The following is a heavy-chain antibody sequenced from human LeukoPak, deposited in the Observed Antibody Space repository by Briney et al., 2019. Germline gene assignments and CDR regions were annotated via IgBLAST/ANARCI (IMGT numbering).Heavy chain of an antibody. V-gene: IGHV4-34*01. CDR1: GGSSRGYY. J-gene: IGHJ4*02. D-gene: IGHD1-26*01. CDR3: ARHGGGGESYPRVFDY. Sequence: PSETLSLTCAVYGGSSRGYYWNWLWIRQSPGKGLEWIGEINDSGSPNYNPSLKSRVTISENKSLNQFSLRLSSVTAADTAVYYCARHGGGGESYPRVFDYWGRGTLVTVSS. CDR2: INDSGSP.